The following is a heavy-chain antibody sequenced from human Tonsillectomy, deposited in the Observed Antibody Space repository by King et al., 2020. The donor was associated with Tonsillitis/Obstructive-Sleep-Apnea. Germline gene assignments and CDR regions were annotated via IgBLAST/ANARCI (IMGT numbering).Heavy chain of an antibody. V-gene: IGHV1-46*01. CDR1: GYTFTRYY. CDR3: ARDDRDDRYFDY. CDR2: INPSDSIT. Sequence: VQLVESGAEVKKPGASVKVSCKAYGYTFTRYYIHWVRQAPGQGLEWLGIINPSDSITTYSQMFKGRVTITRDTPTSTVHMELSSLRSEDTAVYYCARDDRDDRYFDYWGQGTLVTVTS. D-gene: IGHD3-22*01. J-gene: IGHJ4*02.